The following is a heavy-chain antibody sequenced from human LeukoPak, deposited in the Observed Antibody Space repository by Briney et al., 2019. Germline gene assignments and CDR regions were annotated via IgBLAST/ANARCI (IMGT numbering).Heavy chain of an antibody. J-gene: IGHJ4*02. CDR3: AKASGWFGELNIDY. V-gene: IGHV3-23*01. CDR2: ISGSGGST. CDR1: GFTFSSYA. Sequence: GGSLRLSCAASGFTFSSYAMSWVRQAPGKGLEWVSAISGSGGSTYYADSVKGRFILVDNNSKNTLLLQMNSLRAEDTAVYYCAKASGWFGELNIDYWGQGTLVTVSS. D-gene: IGHD3-10*01.